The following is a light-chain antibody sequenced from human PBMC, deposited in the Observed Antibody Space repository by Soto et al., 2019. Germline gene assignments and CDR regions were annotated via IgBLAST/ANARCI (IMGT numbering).Light chain of an antibody. CDR2: QTS. J-gene: IGKJ1*01. CDR1: QYINTR. CDR3: QQYNNWPRT. Sequence: EIVLTQSPATLSSFPGDRVTLSCRASQYINTRLAWYQHRPGQAPRLLIYQTSIRAAGIPARFSASGTGTDFTLTISSLQPEDFAVYYCQQYNNWPRTFGQGTMVDIK. V-gene: IGKV3D-15*01.